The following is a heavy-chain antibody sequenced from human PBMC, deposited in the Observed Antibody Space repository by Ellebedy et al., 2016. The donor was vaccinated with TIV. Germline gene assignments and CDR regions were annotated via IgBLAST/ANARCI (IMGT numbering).Heavy chain of an antibody. Sequence: GSLRLXCTVSGGSISSSFYYWGWIRQPPGKGLEWIGSIYYSERTYYNPSLKSRVTISVDTSKNQFSLKLSSVTAADTAVYYCARWGIWFGDLFGWFDPWGQGTLVTVSS. CDR3: ARWGIWFGDLFGWFDP. CDR1: GGSISSSFYY. J-gene: IGHJ5*02. D-gene: IGHD3-10*01. V-gene: IGHV4-39*07. CDR2: IYYSERT.